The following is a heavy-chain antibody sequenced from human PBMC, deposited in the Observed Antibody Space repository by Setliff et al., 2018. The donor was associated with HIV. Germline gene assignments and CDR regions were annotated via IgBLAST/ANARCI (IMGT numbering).Heavy chain of an antibody. Sequence: PSETLSLTCAMYGGSFGDYYWNWIRQAPGKGLEWIGIIFPGGATNYNPSLKSRVTMSLDTSKNQFSLKMTSVTAADTALYYCSNWNTTIDEDAWGQGTLVTVSS. CDR2: IFPGGAT. CDR1: GGSFGDYY. D-gene: IGHD5-18*01. CDR3: SNWNTTIDEDA. V-gene: IGHV4-34*12. J-gene: IGHJ5*02.